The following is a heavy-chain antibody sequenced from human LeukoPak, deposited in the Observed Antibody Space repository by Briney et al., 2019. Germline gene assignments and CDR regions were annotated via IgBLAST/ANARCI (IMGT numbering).Heavy chain of an antibody. CDR3: TRSVGGYCGGDCYPYFDY. Sequence: GGSLRLSCTASGFTFGDYAMSWVRQAPGKGLEWVGFIRSKAYGGTTEYAASVKGRFTISRDDSKSIAYLQMNSLKTEDTAVYYCTRSVGGYCGGDCYPYFDYWGQGTLVTVSS. CDR1: GFTFGDYA. CDR2: IRSKAYGGTT. D-gene: IGHD2-21*02. V-gene: IGHV3-49*04. J-gene: IGHJ4*02.